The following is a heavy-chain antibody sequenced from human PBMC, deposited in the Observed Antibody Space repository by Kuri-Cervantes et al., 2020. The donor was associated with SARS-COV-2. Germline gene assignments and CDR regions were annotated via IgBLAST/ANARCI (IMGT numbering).Heavy chain of an antibody. CDR3: ARDCGSSTSCYALDP. CDR2: IYYSGST. J-gene: IGHJ5*02. Sequence: SETLSLTCAVSGYSISSSGYYWGWIRQPPGKGLEWIGSIYYSGSTYYNPSLKSRVTISVDTSKNQFSLKLSSVTAADTAVYYCARDCGSSTSCYALDPWGQGTLVTVSS. CDR1: GYSISSSGYY. D-gene: IGHD2-2*01. V-gene: IGHV4-39*02.